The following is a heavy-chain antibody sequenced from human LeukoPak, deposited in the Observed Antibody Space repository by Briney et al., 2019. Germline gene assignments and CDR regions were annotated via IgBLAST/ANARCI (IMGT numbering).Heavy chain of an antibody. Sequence: GASVKVSCKASGYTFTSCGISWVRQAPGQGLEWMGWISAYNGNTNYAQKLQGRVTMTTDTSTSTAYMELRSLRSDDTAVYYCARDKGSGSYHYDAFDIWGQGTMDTVSS. D-gene: IGHD1-26*01. J-gene: IGHJ3*02. V-gene: IGHV1-18*01. CDR3: ARDKGSGSYHYDAFDI. CDR2: ISAYNGNT. CDR1: GYTFTSCG.